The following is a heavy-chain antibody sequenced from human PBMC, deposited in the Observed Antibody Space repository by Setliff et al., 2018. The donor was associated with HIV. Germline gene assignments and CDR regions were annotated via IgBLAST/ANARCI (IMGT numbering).Heavy chain of an antibody. CDR1: GGSISNYY. V-gene: IGHV4-59*01. CDR3: ARGVGDYGDYDAFDI. D-gene: IGHD4-17*01. J-gene: IGHJ3*02. CDR2: ISHSGST. Sequence: SETLSLTCSVSGGSISNYYWSWIRQPPGKGFDWIGYISHSGSTNYNPSLKSRVTISVDTSKNQFSLWLSSVTAADTAVFYCARGVGDYGDYDAFDIWGQGTMVTVSS.